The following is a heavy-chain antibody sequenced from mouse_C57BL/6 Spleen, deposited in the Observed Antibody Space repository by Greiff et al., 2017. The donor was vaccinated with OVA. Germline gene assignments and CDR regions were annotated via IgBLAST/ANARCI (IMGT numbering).Heavy chain of an antibody. D-gene: IGHD3-1*01. CDR1: GEKGNSYW. CDR3: ARENSLSYFDY. Sequence: VQLQQPGAELGKPGAEGKVACKESGEKGNSYWREGGKQRPGQGGEGIGMIHPNSGLTNYNEKFKSNPTLTVDKSSSTSYMQLSSLTSEDSAVYYCARENSLSYFDYWGQGTTLTVSS. J-gene: IGHJ2*01. CDR2: IHPNSGLT. V-gene: IGHV1-64*01.